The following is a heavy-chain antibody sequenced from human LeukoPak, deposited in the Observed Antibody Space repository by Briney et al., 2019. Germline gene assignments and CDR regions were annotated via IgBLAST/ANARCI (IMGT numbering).Heavy chain of an antibody. J-gene: IGHJ4*02. CDR1: GFTSSSNY. Sequence: GGSLRLSCAASGFTSSSNYMSLVRQAPGKGLEWVSVIYSGGSTYYADSVKGRFTISRDNSKNTLYLQMNSLRAEDTAVYYCARVDYYDSSGYDYWGQGTLVTVSS. CDR3: ARVDYYDSSGYDY. CDR2: IYSGGST. V-gene: IGHV3-53*01. D-gene: IGHD3-22*01.